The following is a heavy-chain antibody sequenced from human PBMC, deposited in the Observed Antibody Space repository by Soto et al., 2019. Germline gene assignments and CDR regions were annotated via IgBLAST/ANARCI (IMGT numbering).Heavy chain of an antibody. J-gene: IGHJ6*02. D-gene: IGHD5-12*01. V-gene: IGHV1-58*01. CDR1: GFTFTSSA. CDR2: IVVGSGNT. CDR3: AADRQMATIYYYYGMDV. Sequence: SVKVSCKASGFTFTSSAVQWVRQARGQRLEWIGWIVVGSGNTNYAQRFQERVTITRDMSTSTAYMELSSLRSEDTAVYYCAADRQMATIYYYYGMDVWGQGTTVTVSS.